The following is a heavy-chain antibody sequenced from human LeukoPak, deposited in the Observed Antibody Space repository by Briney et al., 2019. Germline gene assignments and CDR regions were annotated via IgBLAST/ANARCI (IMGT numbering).Heavy chain of an antibody. CDR2: ISSSSRYK. CDR1: EITFSDYN. CDR3: AGGIAAVPHY. V-gene: IGHV3-21*01. Sequence: GGSLRLSCAASEITFSDYNMNWVRQAPGKGLEWVSSISSSSRYKYYADSLKGRFTISRDNAKNSLYLRMNSLRAEDAAVYYCAGGIAAVPHYWGQGTLVTVSS. D-gene: IGHD6-13*01. J-gene: IGHJ4*02.